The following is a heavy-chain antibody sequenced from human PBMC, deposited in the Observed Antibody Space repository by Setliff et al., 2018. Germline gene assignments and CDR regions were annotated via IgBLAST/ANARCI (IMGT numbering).Heavy chain of an antibody. CDR3: ARAPPYSFGRIDY. CDR1: GFTFSDCA. D-gene: IGHD5-18*01. CDR2: VSYDGNYK. J-gene: IGHJ4*02. V-gene: IGHV3-30-3*01. Sequence: PGESLRLSCAASGFTFSDCAMHWVRQAPGKGLEWVAVVSYDGNYKYYADSVKGRFTISRDNSKNTLFLQMSSLRADDTAVYHCARAPPYSFGRIDYWGQGTLVTVSS.